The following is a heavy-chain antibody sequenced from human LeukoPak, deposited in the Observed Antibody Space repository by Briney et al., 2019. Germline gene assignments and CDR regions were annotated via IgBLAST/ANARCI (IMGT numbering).Heavy chain of an antibody. J-gene: IGHJ4*02. D-gene: IGHD6-19*01. CDR1: GFTFSNYW. Sequence: GGSLRLSCAASGFTFSNYWMNWVRQAPGKGMEWVAIIEKDGSEILYVDSVKGRFAISRDNAKNSLYLRMNSLRAEDTAVYYCAAGAGWLIDWWGQGTLVTVSS. V-gene: IGHV3-7*01. CDR2: IEKDGSEI. CDR3: AAGAGWLIDW.